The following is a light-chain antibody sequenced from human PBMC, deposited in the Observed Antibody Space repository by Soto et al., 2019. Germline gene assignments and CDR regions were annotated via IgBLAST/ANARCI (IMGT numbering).Light chain of an antibody. J-gene: IGKJ4*01. Sequence: EIVLTQSPATLSLSPGERAALSCRASQSVSNSLAWYQQKPGQAPRLLINDASNRVTGIPARFSGSGSGTDFTLTISSLESEDFAVYYCQQRYSWPLTFGGGTKVEI. V-gene: IGKV3-11*01. CDR3: QQRYSWPLT. CDR2: DAS. CDR1: QSVSNS.